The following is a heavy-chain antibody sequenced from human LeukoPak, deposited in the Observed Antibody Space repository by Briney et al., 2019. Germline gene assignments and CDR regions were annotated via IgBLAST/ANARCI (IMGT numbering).Heavy chain of an antibody. Sequence: GGSLRLSCAASGISFRSYGMHWVRQAPGKGLEWVTFIWYDASNKYYAESVKGRFTISRDNSRNTVSLQMNSLRSEDTAVYYCARKRTIGYCSGGSCYSSDGGDYYYGMDVWGQGTTVTVSS. CDR2: IWYDASNK. D-gene: IGHD2-15*01. V-gene: IGHV3-30*02. CDR1: GISFRSYG. CDR3: ARKRTIGYCSGGSCYSSDGGDYYYGMDV. J-gene: IGHJ6*02.